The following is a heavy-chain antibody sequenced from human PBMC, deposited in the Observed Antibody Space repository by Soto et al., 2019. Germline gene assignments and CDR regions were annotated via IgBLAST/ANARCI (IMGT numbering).Heavy chain of an antibody. V-gene: IGHV1-2*04. J-gene: IGHJ6*02. CDR1: GYTFIGYY. D-gene: IGHD3-10*01. CDR2: INPNSGGT. CDR3: ARVGGGLASLGYYGMDV. Sequence: QVQLVQSGAEVKKPGASVKVSCKASGYTFIGYYIHWVRQAPGQGLEWMGWINPNSGGTNYAQRFQGWVTMTRDRSISTAYMELSRLKSDDTAVYYCARVGGGLASLGYYGMDVWGQGTTVTVSS.